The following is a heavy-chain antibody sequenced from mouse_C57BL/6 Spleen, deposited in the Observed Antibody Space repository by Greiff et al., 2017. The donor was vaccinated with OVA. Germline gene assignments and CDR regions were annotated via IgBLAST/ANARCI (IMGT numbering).Heavy chain of an antibody. Sequence: QVQLQQPGAELVMPGASVKLSCKASGYTFTSYWMHWVKQRPGQGLVWIGEIDPSDSYTNYNQKFKGKSTLTVDKSSSTAYMQLSSLTSEDSAVYYCARSTTVVSYYFDYWGQGTTLTVSS. CDR2: IDPSDSYT. CDR1: GYTFTSYW. CDR3: ARSTTVVSYYFDY. J-gene: IGHJ2*01. D-gene: IGHD1-1*01. V-gene: IGHV1-69*01.